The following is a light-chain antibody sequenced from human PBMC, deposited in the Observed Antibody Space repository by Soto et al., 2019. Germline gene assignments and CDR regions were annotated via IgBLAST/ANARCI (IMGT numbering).Light chain of an antibody. CDR1: QSISNW. Sequence: DIPMTQSPSTLSASVGDRVTITCRASQSISNWVAWYQQKPGKAPKLLIYDASSLESGVPSRFSGSGSGTEFTLAIRSLQPDDFATYYCQQYNDYSPWTFGQGTKVEIK. CDR2: DAS. CDR3: QQYNDYSPWT. J-gene: IGKJ1*01. V-gene: IGKV1-5*01.